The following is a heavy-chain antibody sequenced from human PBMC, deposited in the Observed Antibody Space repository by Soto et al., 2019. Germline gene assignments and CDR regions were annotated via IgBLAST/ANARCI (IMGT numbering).Heavy chain of an antibody. J-gene: IGHJ4*02. CDR3: VRGWNWVGYFDY. CDR1: GFTFSSYA. V-gene: IGHV3-30-3*01. Sequence: QVQLVESGGGVVQPGRSLRLSCAASGFTFSSYAIHWVRQPPGKGLEWVAFVSYEGSNKYYADSVKGRFTISRDNSKNTLYLQMNSLRTEDTAVYYCVRGWNWVGYFDYWGQGTLVTVSS. D-gene: IGHD1-7*01. CDR2: VSYEGSNK.